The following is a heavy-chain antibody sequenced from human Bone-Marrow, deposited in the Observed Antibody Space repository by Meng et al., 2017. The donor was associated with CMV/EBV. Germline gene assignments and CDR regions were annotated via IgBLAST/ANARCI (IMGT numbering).Heavy chain of an antibody. CDR1: GGTFSSYA. V-gene: IGHV1-69*06. CDR3: ARDDGSYYGDGAFDI. D-gene: IGHD3-10*01. Sequence: SVKVSCKASGGTFSSYAISWVRQAPGQGLEWMGGIIPIFGTANYAQKFQGRVTITADKSTSTAYMELRSLRSDDTAVYYCARDDGSYYGDGAFDIWGQGTMVTVSS. CDR2: IIPIFGTA. J-gene: IGHJ3*02.